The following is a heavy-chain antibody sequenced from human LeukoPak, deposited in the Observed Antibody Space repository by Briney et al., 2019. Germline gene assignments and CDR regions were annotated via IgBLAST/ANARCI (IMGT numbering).Heavy chain of an antibody. J-gene: IGHJ6*02. CDR3: AKVSVVTSYYYYGMDV. CDR2: ISGSGGST. Sequence: PGGSLRLSCAASGFTFSSYAMSWVRQAPGQGLEWVSVISGSGGSTYYADSVKGRFTMSRDNSKNTLYLQMNRLRAEVTAVYYCAKVSVVTSYYYYGMDVWGQGTTVTVSS. V-gene: IGHV3-23*01. D-gene: IGHD4-23*01. CDR1: GFTFSSYA.